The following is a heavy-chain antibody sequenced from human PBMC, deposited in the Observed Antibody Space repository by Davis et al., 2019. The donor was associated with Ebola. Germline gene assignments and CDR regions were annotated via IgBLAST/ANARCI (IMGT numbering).Heavy chain of an antibody. CDR1: GGSITSYC. J-gene: IGHJ6*04. CDR2: FDDSGST. V-gene: IGHV4-59*12. D-gene: IGHD6-13*01. CDR3: ARGGSSWYYYGMDV. Sequence: MPSETLSLTCTFSGGSITSYCWNWIRQPPGKGLEWIGYFDDSGSTNYNPSLKSRVTISVDTSKNQFSLKLSSVTAADTAVYYCARGGSSWYYYGMDVWGKGTTVTVSS.